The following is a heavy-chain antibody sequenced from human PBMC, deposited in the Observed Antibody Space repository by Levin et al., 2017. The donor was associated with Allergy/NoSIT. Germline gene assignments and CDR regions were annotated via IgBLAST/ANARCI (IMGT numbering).Heavy chain of an antibody. V-gene: IGHV3-30*18. J-gene: IGHJ4*02. CDR3: AKGDLRWNVVVPADRETNFDY. Sequence: PGGSLRLSCAASGFTFSSYGMHWVRQAPGKGLEWVAVISYDGSNKYYADSVKGRFTISRDNSKNTLYLQMNSLRAEDTAVYYCAKGDLRWNVVVPADRETNFDYWGQGTLVTVSS. CDR2: ISYDGSNK. CDR1: GFTFSSYG. D-gene: IGHD2-2*01.